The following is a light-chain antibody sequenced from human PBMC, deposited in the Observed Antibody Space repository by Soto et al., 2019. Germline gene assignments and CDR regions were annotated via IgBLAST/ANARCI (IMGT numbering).Light chain of an antibody. Sequence: DIQLTQSPPTLSASVGDRVTITCRASQSIRYYLAWYQQMPGKAPKLLIYGASSLQSGVPSRFSGSGSGTEFTLTISRLQPDDLATYFCQHHNSYSQPFGQGTKVEIK. CDR1: QSIRYY. V-gene: IGKV1-5*01. J-gene: IGKJ1*01. CDR2: GAS. CDR3: QHHNSYSQP.